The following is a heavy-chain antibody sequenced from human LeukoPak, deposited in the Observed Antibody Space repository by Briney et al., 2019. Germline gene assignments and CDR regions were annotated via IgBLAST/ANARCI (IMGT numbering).Heavy chain of an antibody. CDR3: AREEVGRAVAGYFDN. D-gene: IGHD6-19*01. J-gene: IGHJ4*02. Sequence: ASVKLSCTASGYTFTSYGISWERQAPGQGLEWRGGISGYKGNTNYAQRLQGRATMTTNTSTSTVYMKLRSLRSDDTAVYYCAREEVGRAVAGYFDNWGQGTLVTVSS. V-gene: IGHV1-18*01. CDR2: ISGYKGNT. CDR1: GYTFTSYG.